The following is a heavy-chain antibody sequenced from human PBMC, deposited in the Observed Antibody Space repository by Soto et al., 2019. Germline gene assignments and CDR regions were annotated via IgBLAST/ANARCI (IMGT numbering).Heavy chain of an antibody. CDR1: GFTFSSYG. J-gene: IGHJ4*02. V-gene: IGHV3-30*03. CDR2: ILKDGSVK. Sequence: QVQLVESGGGVVQPGRSLRLSCAASGFTFSSYGMHWVRQAPGKGLEWVAVILKDGSVKYYAESVKGRFTISRDNSKNTLYLQMNSLGAEDTAAYYCTGEVASGYWGQGTLVTVSS. CDR3: TGEVASGY. D-gene: IGHD2-8*02.